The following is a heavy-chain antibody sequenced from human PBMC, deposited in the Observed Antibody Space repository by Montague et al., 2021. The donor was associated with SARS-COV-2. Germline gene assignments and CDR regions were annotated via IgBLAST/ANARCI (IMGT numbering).Heavy chain of an antibody. CDR3: ATLPSSITIFGVVQGYYFDD. J-gene: IGHJ4*02. D-gene: IGHD3-3*01. Sequence: SETLSLTCTVSGVSVTDYYWSWIRQPPGKGLEWVGDVLYNKGTNFNPSLKSRVAISVDTSKNQFSLKLSSVTAAGTAVYCCATLPSSITIFGVVQGYYFDDWGQGTLVTVSS. CDR1: GVSVTDYY. CDR2: VLYNKGT. V-gene: IGHV4-59*08.